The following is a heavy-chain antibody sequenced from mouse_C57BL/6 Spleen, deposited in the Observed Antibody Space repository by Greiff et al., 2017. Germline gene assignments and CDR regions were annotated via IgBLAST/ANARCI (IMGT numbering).Heavy chain of an antibody. CDR3: ASPLTTVVGNWYFDV. Sequence: QVQLQQPGAELVKPGASVKLSCKASGYTFTSYWMHWVKQRPGQGLEWIGMIHPNSGSTNYNEKFKSKATLTVDKSSSTAYMQRSSLTSEDSAVYYCASPLTTVVGNWYFDVWGTGTTVTVSS. J-gene: IGHJ1*03. V-gene: IGHV1-64*01. D-gene: IGHD1-1*01. CDR1: GYTFTSYW. CDR2: IHPNSGST.